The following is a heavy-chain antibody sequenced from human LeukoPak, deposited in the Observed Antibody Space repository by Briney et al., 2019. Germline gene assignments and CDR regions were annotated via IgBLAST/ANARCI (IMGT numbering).Heavy chain of an antibody. CDR1: ASTFTIYG. CDR3: ARDHYDFWSGPGDPSNDRYKFDY. J-gene: IGHJ4*02. CDR2: ISAYNGNT. Sequence: ASVSVSFSASASTFTIYGISWVRQAPGQGLEWMGWISAYNGNTNYAQKLQGRVTMTRDASTSTADMELRSLRSDDTAVYYCARDHYDFWSGPGDPSNDRYKFDYWGQGTLVTVSS. V-gene: IGHV1-18*01. D-gene: IGHD3-3*01.